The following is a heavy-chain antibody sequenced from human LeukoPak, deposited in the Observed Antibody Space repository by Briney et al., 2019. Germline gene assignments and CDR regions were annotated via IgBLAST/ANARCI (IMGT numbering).Heavy chain of an antibody. D-gene: IGHD5-12*01. Sequence: ASVKVSCKASGYTFTSYDINWVRQATGQGLERMGWMNPNSGSTGYAQKFQGRVTITRNTSISTAYMELSGLRSEDTAVYYCARGRSKGYPYYFEYWGQGTLVTVSS. CDR1: GYTFTSYD. J-gene: IGHJ4*02. CDR2: MNPNSGST. CDR3: ARGRSKGYPYYFEY. V-gene: IGHV1-8*03.